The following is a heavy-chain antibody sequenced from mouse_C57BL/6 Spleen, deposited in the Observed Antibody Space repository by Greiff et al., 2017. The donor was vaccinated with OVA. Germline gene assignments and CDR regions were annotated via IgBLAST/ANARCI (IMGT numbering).Heavy chain of an antibody. Sequence: EVKLMESGGGLVQPGGSLSLSCAASGFTFTDYYMSWVRQPPGKALEWLGFIRHKANGYTTEYSASVKGRFTISRDTSQSILYLQMNALRAEDSATYYCARDRSSLYDSSYYFDDWGKGTTLTVSS. CDR2: IRHKANGYTT. V-gene: IGHV7-3*01. J-gene: IGHJ2*01. CDR3: ARDRSSLYDSSYYFDD. D-gene: IGHD2-3*01. CDR1: GFTFTDYY.